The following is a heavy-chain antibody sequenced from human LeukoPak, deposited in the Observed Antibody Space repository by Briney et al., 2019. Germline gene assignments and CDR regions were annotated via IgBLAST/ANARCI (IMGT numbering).Heavy chain of an antibody. D-gene: IGHD1-26*01. Sequence: PSETLSLTCTVSGGSISSYYWSWIRQPPGKGLEWIGYIYYSGSTNYNPSLKSRVTISVDTSKNQFSLKLSSVTAADTAVYYCARQPYMLGAYYFDYWGQGTLVTVSS. CDR3: ARQPYMLGAYYFDY. CDR2: IYYSGST. J-gene: IGHJ4*02. V-gene: IGHV4-59*08. CDR1: GGSISSYY.